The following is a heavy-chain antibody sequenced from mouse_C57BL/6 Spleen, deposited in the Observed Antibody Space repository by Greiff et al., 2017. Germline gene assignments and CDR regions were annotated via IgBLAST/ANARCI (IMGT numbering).Heavy chain of an antibody. CDR1: GFNIKNTY. V-gene: IGHV14-3*01. CDR2: IDPANGNT. D-gene: IGHD1-1*01. J-gene: IGHJ4*01. CDR3: GRRVVAPRVMDY. Sequence: EVQLQQSVAELVRPGASVKLSCTASGFNIKNTYMHWVKQRPEQGLEWIGRIDPANGNTKYAPKFQGTATITADTSSNTAYLQLSRLTSENTAIXYCGRRVVAPRVMDYWGQRNSVNVSS.